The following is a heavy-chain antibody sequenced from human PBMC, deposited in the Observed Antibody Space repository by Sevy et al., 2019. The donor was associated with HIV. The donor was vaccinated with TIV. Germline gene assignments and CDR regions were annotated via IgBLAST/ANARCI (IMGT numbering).Heavy chain of an antibody. CDR3: ARGAIIAARPDGGDYYYYGIDV. Sequence: GGSLRVSCAASGFTFSSYAMHWVRQAPGKGLEWVAVISYDGSNKYYADSVKGRFTISRDNSKNTLYLQMNSLRAEDTAVYYCARGAIIAARPDGGDYYYYGIDVRGQGTTVTVSS. V-gene: IGHV3-30-3*01. D-gene: IGHD6-6*01. J-gene: IGHJ6*02. CDR1: GFTFSSYA. CDR2: ISYDGSNK.